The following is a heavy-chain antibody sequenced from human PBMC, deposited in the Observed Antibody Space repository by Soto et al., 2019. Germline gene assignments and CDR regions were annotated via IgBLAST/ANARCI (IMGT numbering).Heavy chain of an antibody. CDR3: ARLPPKTMAGTPYSHSRDA. V-gene: IGHV4-59*12. CDR1: DGSITRYY. Sequence: SETLSLTCTVSDGSITRYYWSWIRRPPGKGLEWIGYTHYSGSTNYNPSLKSRLTMSVDTSNNQFSLNLRSVTAADTAVYYCARLPPKTMAGTPYSHSRDAGGKGARVTFSS. D-gene: IGHD6-19*01. CDR2: THYSGST. J-gene: IGHJ6*04.